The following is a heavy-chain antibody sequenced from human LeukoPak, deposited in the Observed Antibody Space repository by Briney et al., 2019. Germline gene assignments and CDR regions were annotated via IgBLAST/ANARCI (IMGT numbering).Heavy chain of an antibody. CDR3: ARSGSAYYYYYMDV. D-gene: IGHD6-25*01. CDR2: IYHSGST. J-gene: IGHJ6*03. V-gene: IGHV4-38-2*02. Sequence: SETLSLTCTVSGNSISSGYYWGWIRQPPGKGLEWIGSIYHSGSTYYNPSLKSRVTLSVDTSKNQFSLKLSSVTAADTAVYYCARSGSAYYYYYMDVWGKGTTVTISS. CDR1: GNSISSGYY.